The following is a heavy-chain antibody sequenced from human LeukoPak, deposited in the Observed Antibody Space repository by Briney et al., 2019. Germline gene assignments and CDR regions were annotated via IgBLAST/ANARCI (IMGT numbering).Heavy chain of an antibody. V-gene: IGHV4-61*02. Sequence: SETLSLTCTVSGGSISSGGYYWSWIRQPAGKGLEWIGRIYSSGSTNYNPSLKSRVTLSVDTSKNEFSLKLSSVTAADTAVYYCARGPPPDLDYWGRGTLVTVSS. CDR1: GGSISSGGYY. CDR2: IYSSGST. J-gene: IGHJ4*02. CDR3: ARGPPPDLDY.